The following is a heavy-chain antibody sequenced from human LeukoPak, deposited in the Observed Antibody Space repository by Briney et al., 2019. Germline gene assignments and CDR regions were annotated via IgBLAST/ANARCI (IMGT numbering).Heavy chain of an antibody. CDR2: IYYSGST. CDR1: GGSLSSTSYY. V-gene: IGHV4-39*07. J-gene: IGHJ4*02. CDR3: ARDYYYDSSGYYESY. Sequence: SETLSLTCTVSGGSLSSTSYYWGWIRQPPGKGLEWIGSIYYSGSTYCNPSLKSRVTISVDRSKNQFSLKLSSVTAADTAVYYCARDYYYDSSGYYESYWGQGTLVTVSS. D-gene: IGHD3-22*01.